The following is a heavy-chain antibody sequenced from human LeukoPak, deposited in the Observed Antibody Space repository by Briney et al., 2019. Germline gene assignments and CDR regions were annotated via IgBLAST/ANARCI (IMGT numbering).Heavy chain of an antibody. CDR1: GYSISSGYY. D-gene: IGHD3-16*02. Sequence: SETLSLTCTVSGYSISSGYYWGWIRQPPGKGLEWIGSISYSGGTYYNPSLKSRVTMSVDTSKNQFSLKLSSVTAADTAVYYCARGGDYVWGSYRSPPFNWFDPWGQGTLVTVSS. CDR2: ISYSGGT. V-gene: IGHV4-38-2*02. J-gene: IGHJ5*02. CDR3: ARGGDYVWGSYRSPPFNWFDP.